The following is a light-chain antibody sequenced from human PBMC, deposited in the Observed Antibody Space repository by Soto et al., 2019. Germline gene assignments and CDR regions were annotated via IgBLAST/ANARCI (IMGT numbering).Light chain of an antibody. J-gene: IGKJ5*01. CDR2: LGS. CDR1: QSLLHSNGYNY. Sequence: DIVMTQSPLSLPVTPGEPASISCRSSQSLLHSNGYNYLDWYLQKPGQSPQLLIYLGSNRASGVPDRFSGSGSGTDFTLKISRVEAEDVGVYYCVQALQTPPTFGQGTRLEIE. CDR3: VQALQTPPT. V-gene: IGKV2-28*01.